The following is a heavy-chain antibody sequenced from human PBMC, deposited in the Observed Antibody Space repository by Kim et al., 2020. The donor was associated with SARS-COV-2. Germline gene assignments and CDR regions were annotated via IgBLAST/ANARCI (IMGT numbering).Heavy chain of an antibody. D-gene: IGHD2-21*01. CDR3: ATVLGSRTYWDY. V-gene: IGHV1-24*01. Sequence: IYAHKFQGRVTMTEETATETAYMELSSLGSEDTAVYYCATVLGSRTYWDYWGQGTLVTVSS. J-gene: IGHJ4*02.